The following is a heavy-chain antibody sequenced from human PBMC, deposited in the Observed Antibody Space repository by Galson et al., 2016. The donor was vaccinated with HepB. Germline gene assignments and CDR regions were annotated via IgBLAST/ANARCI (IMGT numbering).Heavy chain of an antibody. Sequence: SLRLSCAASGFTFSSYTMNWVRQAPGKGLEWVAVVYSGGYIYYADSVKGRFTISRDSSKSTLYLQMHSLRAEDTAIYYCGRVSAFWSGLPDHWGQGTQVTVS. CDR2: VYSGGYI. J-gene: IGHJ4*02. D-gene: IGHD3-3*01. CDR1: GFTFSSYT. V-gene: IGHV3-66*01. CDR3: GRVSAFWSGLPDH.